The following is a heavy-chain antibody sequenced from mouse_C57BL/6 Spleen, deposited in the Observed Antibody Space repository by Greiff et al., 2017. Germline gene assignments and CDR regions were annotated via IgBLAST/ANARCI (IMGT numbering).Heavy chain of an antibody. CDR2: IYPGDGGT. J-gene: IGHJ2*01. D-gene: IGHD1-1*01. CDR3: ARLARYGSPDY. CDR1: GYAFSSSW. V-gene: IGHV1-82*01. Sequence: QVQLKESGPELVKPGASVKISCKASGYAFSSSWMNWVKQRPGKGLEWIGRIYPGDGGTNYNGKFKGNATLTADKSSSTAYMQLSSLTTEDSAVYFCARLARYGSPDYWGQGTTLTVSS.